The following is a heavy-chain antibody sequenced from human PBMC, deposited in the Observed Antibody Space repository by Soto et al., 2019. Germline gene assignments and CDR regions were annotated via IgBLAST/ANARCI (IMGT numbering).Heavy chain of an antibody. J-gene: IGHJ6*02. Sequence: SETLSLPCTVSGGSITSSYWSWIRRPPGKGLEWIAYIYDTGISGYTPSTSYNPSLKSRVTMSVDTSKSQFSLELTSVTAADTAVYYCARGEDAFFYYGLDVWGQGITVTVS. CDR2: IYDTGISGYTPST. CDR3: ARGEDAFFYYGLDV. CDR1: GGSITSSY. V-gene: IGHV4-59*01.